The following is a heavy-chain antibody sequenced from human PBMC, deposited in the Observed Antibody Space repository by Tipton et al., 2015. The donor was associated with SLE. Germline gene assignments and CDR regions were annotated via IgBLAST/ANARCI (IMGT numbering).Heavy chain of an antibody. J-gene: IGHJ4*02. D-gene: IGHD4-11*01. CDR2: IYTSGST. Sequence: TLSLTCTVSGGSISSGTYYWSWIRQPAGKGLEWIGYIYTSGSTNYNPSLKSRVTISVDTSKIQFSLKLSSVTAADTAVYYCARDYSMVYWGQGTLVTVSS. V-gene: IGHV4-61*09. CDR1: GGSISSGTYY. CDR3: ARDYSMVY.